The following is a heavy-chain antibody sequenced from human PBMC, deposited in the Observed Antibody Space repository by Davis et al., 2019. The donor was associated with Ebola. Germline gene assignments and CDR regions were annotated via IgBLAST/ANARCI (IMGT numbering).Heavy chain of an antibody. CDR3: ARVASLVSSTRGFDS. J-gene: IGHJ4*02. V-gene: IGHV5-51*01. D-gene: IGHD2-2*01. Sequence: GESLKISCKDFGFTFTNYWIAWVRQMPGKGLECVGVIYPRDSDTRYSPSFQGQVTISSDKSINTAYLQWSSLKASDTAMYYCARVASLVSSTRGFDSWGQGTLVTVSS. CDR1: GFTFTNYW. CDR2: IYPRDSDT.